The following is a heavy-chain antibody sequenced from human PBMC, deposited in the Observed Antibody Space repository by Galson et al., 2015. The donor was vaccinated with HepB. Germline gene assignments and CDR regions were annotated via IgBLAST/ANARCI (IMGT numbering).Heavy chain of an antibody. Sequence: SLRLSCAVSGLTFKNYGMHWVRQAPGKGLEWVAFIWHDGSNKYYADSVKGRFTMSRDNSKNTLYLQMNSLRAEDTAVYHCATDRRTYYDYWGQGTLVTVSS. CDR3: ATDRRTYYDY. J-gene: IGHJ4*02. V-gene: IGHV3-33*01. CDR2: IWHDGSNK. CDR1: GLTFKNYG.